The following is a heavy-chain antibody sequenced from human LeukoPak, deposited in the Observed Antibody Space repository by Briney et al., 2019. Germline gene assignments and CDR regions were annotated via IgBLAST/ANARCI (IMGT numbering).Heavy chain of an antibody. D-gene: IGHD3-10*01. CDR1: GGSISSSSYY. Sequence: PSETLSLTCTVSGGSISSSSYYWGWIRQPPGKGLEWIGYIYYSGSTNYNPSLKSRVTISVDTSKNQFSLKLSSVTAADTAVYYCARQINRGDASDIWGQGTMVTVSS. CDR2: IYYSGST. V-gene: IGHV4-61*05. CDR3: ARQINRGDASDI. J-gene: IGHJ3*02.